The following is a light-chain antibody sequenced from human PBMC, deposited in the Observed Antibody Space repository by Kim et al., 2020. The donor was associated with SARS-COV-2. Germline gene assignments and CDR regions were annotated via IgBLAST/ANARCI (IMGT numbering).Light chain of an antibody. CDR1: QSVGSGY. V-gene: IGKV3-20*01. CDR3: QQYGGSPRVT. CDR2: GAS. J-gene: IGKJ4*01. Sequence: PGESATLSCRASQSVGSGYLAWYQQKPGQAPRLLIYGASSRATGIPDRFSGSGSGTDFTLTISRLEPEDFAVYYCQQYGGSPRVTFGGGTKVDIK.